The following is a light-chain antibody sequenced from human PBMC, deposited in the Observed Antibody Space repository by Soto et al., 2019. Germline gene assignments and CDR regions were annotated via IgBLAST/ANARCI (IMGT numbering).Light chain of an antibody. J-gene: IGKJ4*01. CDR2: GAS. V-gene: IGKV3-15*01. CDR3: QQYKNWPLT. CDR1: QSVSSN. Sequence: ETVMTQSPATLSVSPGERTTLSCRASQSVSSNLAWYQQRPGQAPRLLIYGASTRATGIPARFSGSGSGTEFTLTISSLQSEDLAVYYCQQYKNWPLTFGGGTKVA.